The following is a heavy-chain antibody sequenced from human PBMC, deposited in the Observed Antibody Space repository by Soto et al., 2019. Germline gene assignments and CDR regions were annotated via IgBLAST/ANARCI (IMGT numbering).Heavy chain of an antibody. D-gene: IGHD3-3*01. CDR2: ITHRGSP. CDR3: ARATDFWSHMDV. Sequence: QVQLQQWGAGLLKPSETLSLTCAVYGGSFSGYHWTWIRQPPGRGLDWIGEITHRGSPNYNPSLKSRVTISIDTSKNQFSLNLRSVTAADTAVYYCARATDFWSHMDVWGQGTTVTVSS. CDR1: GGSFSGYH. J-gene: IGHJ6*02. V-gene: IGHV4-34*01.